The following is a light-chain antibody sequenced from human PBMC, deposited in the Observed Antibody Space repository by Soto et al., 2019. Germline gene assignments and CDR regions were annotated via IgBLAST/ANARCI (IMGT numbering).Light chain of an antibody. CDR1: QSISSR. Sequence: DIQMTQSPSTLSASVGDRVTITCRASQSISSRLAWYQQKPGKAPKLLIYKASSLESGVPSRFSGSGSGTDFSLTISSLQPYDFATYYGHQYNSYSTFGQGAKVDI. J-gene: IGKJ1*01. CDR2: KAS. CDR3: HQYNSYST. V-gene: IGKV1-5*03.